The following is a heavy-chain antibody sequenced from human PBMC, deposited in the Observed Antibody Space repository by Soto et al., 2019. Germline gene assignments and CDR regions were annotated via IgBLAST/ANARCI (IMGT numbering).Heavy chain of an antibody. Sequence: EVQLVESGGGLVQPGGSLRLSCAASGFTFSSYWMSWVRQAPGKGLEWVANIKQDGSEKYYVDSVKGRFTISRDNAKNSLYLQMNILRAEDTAVYYCARVARHYDIMTGYYSGRPNDYWGQGTLVTVSS. CDR2: IKQDGSEK. D-gene: IGHD3-9*01. CDR1: GFTFSSYW. J-gene: IGHJ4*02. V-gene: IGHV3-7*01. CDR3: ARVARHYDIMTGYYSGRPNDY.